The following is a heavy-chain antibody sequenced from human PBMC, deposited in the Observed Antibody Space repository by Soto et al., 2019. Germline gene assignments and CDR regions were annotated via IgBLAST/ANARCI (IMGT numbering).Heavy chain of an antibody. CDR3: ARGKYCSGGSCYPVGKFDP. J-gene: IGHJ5*02. CDR1: GGSISSYY. Sequence: SETLSLTCTVSGGSISSYYWSWIRQPPGKGLEWIGYIYYSGSTNYNPSLKSRVTISVDTSKNQFSLKLSSVTAADTAVYYCARGKYCSGGSCYPVGKFDPWGQGTLVTVSS. D-gene: IGHD2-15*01. V-gene: IGHV4-59*01. CDR2: IYYSGST.